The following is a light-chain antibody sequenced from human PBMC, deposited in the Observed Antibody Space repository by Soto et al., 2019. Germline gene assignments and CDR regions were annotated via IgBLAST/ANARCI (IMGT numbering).Light chain of an antibody. J-gene: IGLJ2*01. CDR2: GND. CDR1: TSNIGAGYD. V-gene: IGLV1-40*01. Sequence: QSVLTQPPSVSGAPGQGVTISCIGSTSNIGAGYDVHWYQQLPGTAPKLLIYGNDNRPSGVPDRFSGSKSGTSASLAITGLQPEDEADYYCQSYDSSLSGLVFGGGTKLTVL. CDR3: QSYDSSLSGLV.